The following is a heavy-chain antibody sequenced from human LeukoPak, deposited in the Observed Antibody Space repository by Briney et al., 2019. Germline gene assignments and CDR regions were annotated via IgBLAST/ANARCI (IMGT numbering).Heavy chain of an antibody. Sequence: PGGSLRLSCAASGFTFNNYGMHWVRQAPGKGLEWVAFIRYDGSNKYYADSVKGRFTISRDNSKNTLYLQMNSLRAEDTAVYYCAKEDEGYCSGGSCYSYSYMGVWGKGTTVTVSS. J-gene: IGHJ6*03. CDR3: AKEDEGYCSGGSCYSYSYMGV. CDR1: GFTFNNYG. V-gene: IGHV3-30*02. D-gene: IGHD2-15*01. CDR2: IRYDGSNK.